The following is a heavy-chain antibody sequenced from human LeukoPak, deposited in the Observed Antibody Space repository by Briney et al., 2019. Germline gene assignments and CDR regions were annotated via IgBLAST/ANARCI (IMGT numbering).Heavy chain of an antibody. CDR3: ASPNTYYYDSSGYYAFDI. D-gene: IGHD3-22*01. CDR1: GYTFTGYY. V-gene: IGHV1-2*02. Sequence: ASVKVSCKASGYTFTGYYMHWVRQAPGQRLEGMGWINPNSGGTNYAQKFQGRVTMTRDTSISTAYMELSRLRSDDTAVYYCASPNTYYYDSSGYYAFDIWGQGTMVTVSS. J-gene: IGHJ3*02. CDR2: INPNSGGT.